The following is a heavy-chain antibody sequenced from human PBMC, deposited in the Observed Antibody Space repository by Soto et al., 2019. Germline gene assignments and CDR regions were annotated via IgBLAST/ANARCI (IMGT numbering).Heavy chain of an antibody. V-gene: IGHV3-30*18. CDR1: GFTFSSYG. CDR2: ISYDGSNK. D-gene: IGHD2-2*02. J-gene: IGHJ6*02. Sequence: ESGGGVVQPGRSLRLSCAASGFTFSSYGMHWVRQAPGKGLEWVAVISYDGSNKYYADSVKGRFTISRDNSKNTLYLQMNSLRAEDTAVYYCAKNELLYTYYYYGMDVWGQGTTVTVSS. CDR3: AKNELLYTYYYYGMDV.